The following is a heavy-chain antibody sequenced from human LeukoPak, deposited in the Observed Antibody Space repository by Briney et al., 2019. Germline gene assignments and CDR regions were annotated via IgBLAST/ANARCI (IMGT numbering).Heavy chain of an antibody. CDR2: ISAYNGNT. CDR1: GYTFTSYG. CDR3: ARVVLDYVGGSYRYSPYFDY. J-gene: IGHJ4*02. Sequence: ASVKVSCKASGYTFTSYGISWVRQAPGQGLEWMGWISAYNGNTNYAQKLQGRVTMTTDTSTSTAYMELRSLRSDDTAVYYCARVVLDYVGGSYRYSPYFDYWGQGTLVTVSS. D-gene: IGHD3-16*02. V-gene: IGHV1-18*01.